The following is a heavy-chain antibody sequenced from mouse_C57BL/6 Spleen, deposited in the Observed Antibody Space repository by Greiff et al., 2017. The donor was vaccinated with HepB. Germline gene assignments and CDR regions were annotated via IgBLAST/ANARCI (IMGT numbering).Heavy chain of an antibody. J-gene: IGHJ3*01. D-gene: IGHD2-10*02. V-gene: IGHV3-6*01. Sequence: EVQLQESGPGLVKPSQSLSLTCSVTGYSITSGYYWNWIRQFPGNKLEWMGYISYDGSNNYNPSLKNRISITRDTSKNQFFLKLNSVTTEDTATYYCARGYGNLAWFAYWGQGTLVTVSA. CDR1: GYSITSGYY. CDR3: ARGYGNLAWFAY. CDR2: ISYDGSN.